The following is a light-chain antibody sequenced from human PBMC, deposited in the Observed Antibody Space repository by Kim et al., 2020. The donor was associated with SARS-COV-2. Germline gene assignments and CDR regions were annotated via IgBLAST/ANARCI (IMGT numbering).Light chain of an antibody. Sequence: QSVIICCIGTRRSGGGYNYVTWYQQHPGKVPKLILHDVINRPSGVPDRFSGSKSGNTASLTISGLQAEDEADYYCCSCTAHYTPYVFGTGTKVTVL. CDR1: RRSGGGYNY. V-gene: IGLV2-11*01. CDR2: DVI. CDR3: CSCTAHYTPYV. J-gene: IGLJ1*01.